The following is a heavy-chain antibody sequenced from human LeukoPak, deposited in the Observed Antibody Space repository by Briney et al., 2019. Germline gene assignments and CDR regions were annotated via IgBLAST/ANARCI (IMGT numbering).Heavy chain of an antibody. CDR1: GGSISNYY. D-gene: IGHD3-10*01. CDR2: IYYSGST. Sequence: SETLSLTCTVSGGSISNYYWSWIRQPPGKGLECIGYIYYSGSTNYNPSLKSRVTISVDTSKNQFSLKLSSVTAADAAVYYCAREDAYYYGSGSYRIFDYWGQGTLVTVSS. CDR3: AREDAYYYGSGSYRIFDY. J-gene: IGHJ4*02. V-gene: IGHV4-59*12.